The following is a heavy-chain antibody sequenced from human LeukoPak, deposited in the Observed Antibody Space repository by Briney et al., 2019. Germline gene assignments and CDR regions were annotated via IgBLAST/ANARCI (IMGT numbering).Heavy chain of an antibody. J-gene: IGHJ6*03. CDR1: GYTFTAYY. V-gene: IGHV1-2*02. D-gene: IGHD5-12*01. Sequence: GASVKVSCKASGYTFTAYYIHWVRQAPGQGLEWMGWINSNTGGTNYAQKFQGRVTMTRDTSISTAYMELSRLRSDDTAVYYCARRYSGYQSYYYMDAWGKGTTVTVSS. CDR3: ARRYSGYQSYYYMDA. CDR2: INSNTGGT.